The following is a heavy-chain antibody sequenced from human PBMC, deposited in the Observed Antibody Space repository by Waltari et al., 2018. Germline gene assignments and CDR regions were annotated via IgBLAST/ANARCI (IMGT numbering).Heavy chain of an antibody. D-gene: IGHD6-6*01. CDR1: GFTFSSYG. CDR2: ISYDGSNK. Sequence: QVQLVESGGGVVQPGRSLRLSCAASGFTFSSYGMHWVSQAPGKGLEWVAVISYDGSNKYYADSVKGRFTISRDNSKNTLYLQMNSLRAEDTAVYYCAKLESSSHSDRTFDYWGQGTLVTVSS. CDR3: AKLESSSHSDRTFDY. V-gene: IGHV3-30*18. J-gene: IGHJ4*02.